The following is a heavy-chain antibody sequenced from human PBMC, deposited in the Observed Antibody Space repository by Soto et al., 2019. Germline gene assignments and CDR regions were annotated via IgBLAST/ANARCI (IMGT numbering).Heavy chain of an antibody. D-gene: IGHD6-19*01. CDR2: IYYSGST. Sequence: PSETLSLTCTVSGGSVSSGSYYWSWIRQPPGKGLEWIGYIYYSGSTNYNPSLKSRVTISVDTSKNQFSLKLSSVTAADTAVYYCARQPQYSSGWYPGAFDIWGQGTMVTVSS. CDR3: ARQPQYSSGWYPGAFDI. CDR1: GGSVSSGSYY. J-gene: IGHJ3*02. V-gene: IGHV4-61*01.